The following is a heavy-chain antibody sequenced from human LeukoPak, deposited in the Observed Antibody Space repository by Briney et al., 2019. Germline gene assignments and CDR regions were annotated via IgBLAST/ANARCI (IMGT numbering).Heavy chain of an antibody. CDR1: GYSFTSYW. CDR3: ARHRGWYSSDDAFDI. D-gene: IGHD6-19*01. V-gene: IGHV5-51*01. CDR2: IYPGDSDT. Sequence: GESLKISWKGSGYSFTSYWIGWVRQMPGKGLEWMGIIYPGDSDTRYSPSFQGQVTISADKSISTAYLQWSSLKASDTAMYYCARHRGWYSSDDAFDIRGQGTMVTVSS. J-gene: IGHJ3*02.